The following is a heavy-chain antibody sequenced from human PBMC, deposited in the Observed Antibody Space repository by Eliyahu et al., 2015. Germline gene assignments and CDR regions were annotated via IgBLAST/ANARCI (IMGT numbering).Heavy chain of an antibody. Sequence: QVQLVQSGSELKKPXAXVKVSCXASGYTFTSYAMXWVRQAPGQGLEWMGWINTNTGNPTYAQGFTGRFVFSLDTSVSTAYLQISSLKAEDTAVYYCARDYWNDALVLHMDVWGKGTTVTVSS. V-gene: IGHV7-4-1*02. CDR3: ARDYWNDALVLHMDV. CDR2: INTNTGNP. D-gene: IGHD1-1*01. J-gene: IGHJ6*03. CDR1: GYTFTSYA.